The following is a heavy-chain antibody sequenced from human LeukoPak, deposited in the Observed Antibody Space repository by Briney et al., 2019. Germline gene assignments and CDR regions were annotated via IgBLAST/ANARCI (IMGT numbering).Heavy chain of an antibody. J-gene: IGHJ5*02. CDR2: IKQDGSEK. CDR1: GFTFSSYW. Sequence: GGSLRLSCAASGFTFSSYWMTWVRQAPGKGLEWVANIKQDGSEKYYVASVKGRFTISRGNAKSSLYLQMNSLRVEDTAVYYCARGSGGSSWYNWFDPWGQGTLVTVSS. CDR3: ARGSGGSSWYNWFDP. V-gene: IGHV3-7*03. D-gene: IGHD6-13*01.